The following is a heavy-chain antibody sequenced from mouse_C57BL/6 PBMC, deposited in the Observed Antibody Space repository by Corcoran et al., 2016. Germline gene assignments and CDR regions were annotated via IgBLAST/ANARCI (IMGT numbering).Heavy chain of an antibody. V-gene: IGHV1-26*01. D-gene: IGHD2-1*01. CDR1: GYTFTDYY. CDR2: INPNNGGT. CDR3: ARQVGNYDAMDY. J-gene: IGHJ4*01. Sequence: EVQLQQSGPELVKPGASVKISCKASGYTFTDYYMNWVKQSHGKSLEWIGDINPNNGGTSYNQKFKGKATLTVDKSSSTAYMELRSLTSEDSAVYYCARQVGNYDAMDYWGQGTSVTVSS.